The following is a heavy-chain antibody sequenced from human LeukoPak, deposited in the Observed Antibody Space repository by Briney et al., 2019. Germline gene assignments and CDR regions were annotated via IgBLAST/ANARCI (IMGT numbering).Heavy chain of an antibody. CDR3: ARGFDS. CDR2: ISSSGSII. J-gene: IGHJ4*02. V-gene: IGHV3-48*03. CDR1: GFALSDFE. Sequence: GGSLRLSCAASGFALSDFEMNWVRQAPGKGLEWLSYISSSGSIIYYADSVKGRFTVSRDKDKNSLFLQINSLRAEDTALYYCARGFDSWGQGTLVTVSS.